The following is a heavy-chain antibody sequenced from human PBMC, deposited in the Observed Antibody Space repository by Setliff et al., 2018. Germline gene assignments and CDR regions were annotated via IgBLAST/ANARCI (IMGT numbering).Heavy chain of an antibody. Sequence: SETLSLTCTVSGDSISSSSYYWGWIRQPPGKGLEWIGSIYYSGSTYYNPSLKSRVTISVDTSKNQFSLKLSSVTAADTAVYYCAGAKGYCSSTSCRIYYFDYWGQGTLVTVSS. CDR1: GDSISSSSYY. J-gene: IGHJ4*02. CDR2: IYYSGST. D-gene: IGHD2-2*01. V-gene: IGHV4-39*07. CDR3: AGAKGYCSSTSCRIYYFDY.